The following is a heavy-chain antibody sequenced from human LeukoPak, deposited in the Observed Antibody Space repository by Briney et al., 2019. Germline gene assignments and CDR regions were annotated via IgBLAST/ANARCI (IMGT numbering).Heavy chain of an antibody. CDR2: INPNSGGT. D-gene: IGHD6-13*01. V-gene: IGHV1-2*02. CDR3: ARSAAGTIDY. J-gene: IGHJ4*02. Sequence: XGLEWMGWINPNSGGTNYAQKFQGRVTMTRDTSISTAYMELSRLRSDDTAVYYCARSAAGTIDYWGQGTLVTVSS.